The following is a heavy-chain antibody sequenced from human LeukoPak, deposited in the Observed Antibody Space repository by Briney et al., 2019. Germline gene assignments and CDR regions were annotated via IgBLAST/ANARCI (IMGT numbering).Heavy chain of an antibody. Sequence: GASEKVSCKASGYTFTRCAMNWVRQAPGQGLEWVGWINTNTGNPTYAQGFTGRFVFSLDTSVSTAYLQISSLKAEDTAVYYCTRQGPGYCGSTSCYGVDYWGQGTLVTVSS. CDR2: INTNTGNP. D-gene: IGHD2-2*01. V-gene: IGHV7-4-1*02. CDR3: TRQGPGYCGSTSCYGVDY. CDR1: GYTFTRCA. J-gene: IGHJ4*02.